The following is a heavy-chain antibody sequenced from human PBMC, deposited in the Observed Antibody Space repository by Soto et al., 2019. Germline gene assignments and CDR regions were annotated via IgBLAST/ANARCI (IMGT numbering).Heavy chain of an antibody. CDR1: GYTFSSYW. D-gene: IGHD5-18*01. CDR3: AATGYTYGYHFDH. V-gene: IGHV5-10-1*01. J-gene: IGHJ4*02. Sequence: GESLKISCKASGYTFSSYWITWVRQMPGKGLEWMGRIDPSDSSTKYSPSLQGHVTMSIDKSITTAHLRWTSLKVSDTAIYYCAATGYTYGYHFDHWGQGTQVTVSS. CDR2: IDPSDSST.